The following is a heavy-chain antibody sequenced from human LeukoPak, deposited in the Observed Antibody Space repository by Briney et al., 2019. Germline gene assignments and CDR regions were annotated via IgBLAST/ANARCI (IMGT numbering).Heavy chain of an antibody. V-gene: IGHV3-21*01. Sequence: GGSLRLSCAASGFTFSSYNVNWVRQAPGKGPEWVSSITSSSSYIYYADSVKGRFTISRDNAKNSLYLQMNSLGPEDTAVYYCARGKLAVYWGQGTLVTVSS. CDR1: GFTFSSYN. CDR3: ARGKLAVY. J-gene: IGHJ4*02. CDR2: ITSSSSYI.